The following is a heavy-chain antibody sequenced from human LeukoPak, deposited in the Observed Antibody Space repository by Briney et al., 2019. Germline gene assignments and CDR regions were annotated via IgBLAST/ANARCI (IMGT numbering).Heavy chain of an antibody. V-gene: IGHV1-2*02. CDR2: INPNSGGT. CDR1: GYTFTGYY. D-gene: IGHD3-10*01. Sequence: PGASVKVSCKASGYTFTGYYMHWVRQAPGQGLEWMGWINPNSGGTNYAQKFQGRVTMTRDTSISTAYMELSRLRSDDTAVYYCARDKGLLWFGEEWYFDLWGRGTLVTVSS. CDR3: ARDKGLLWFGEEWYFDL. J-gene: IGHJ2*01.